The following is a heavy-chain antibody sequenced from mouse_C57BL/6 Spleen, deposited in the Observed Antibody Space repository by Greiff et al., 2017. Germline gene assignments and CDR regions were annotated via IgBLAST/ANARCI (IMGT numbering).Heavy chain of an antibody. D-gene: IGHD1-1*01. Sequence: EVQLQQSGPVLVKPGASVKMSCKASGYTFTDYYMNWVKQSHGKSLEWIGVINPYNGGTSYNQKFKGKATLTVDKSSSTAYMELNSLTSEDSAVYYCARYYYGSSAPFDYWGQGTTLTVSS. CDR3: ARYYYGSSAPFDY. J-gene: IGHJ2*01. V-gene: IGHV1-19*01. CDR2: INPYNGGT. CDR1: GYTFTDYY.